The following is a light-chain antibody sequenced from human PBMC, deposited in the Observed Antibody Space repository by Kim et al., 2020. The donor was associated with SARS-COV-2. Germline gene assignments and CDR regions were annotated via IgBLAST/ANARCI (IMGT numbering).Light chain of an antibody. CDR3: QQYGSSSRYT. V-gene: IGKV3-20*01. CDR2: GAS. Sequence: DNVLTQSPGTLALSPGERATLSCRASQSVTSGSLAWYQQKPGQAPRLLIYGASNRAPGVPHRFSGSGSGTDFTLTISSLEPEDFAVYSCQQYGSSSRYTFGQGTKLEI. CDR1: QSVTSGS. J-gene: IGKJ2*01.